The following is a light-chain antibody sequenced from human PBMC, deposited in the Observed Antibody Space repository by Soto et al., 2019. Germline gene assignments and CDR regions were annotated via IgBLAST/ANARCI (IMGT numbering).Light chain of an antibody. CDR3: ISYTSSATYV. J-gene: IGLJ1*01. V-gene: IGLV2-14*03. CDR1: SSDVGAYNY. Sequence: QSVLTQPASVSGSTGQSISISCTGTSSDVGAYNYVSWYQQHPGKAPKLIIYGVNNRPSGISDRFSGSKSGNTAPLTISGLRAEDEADYHCISYTSSATYVFGTGTKVTVL. CDR2: GVN.